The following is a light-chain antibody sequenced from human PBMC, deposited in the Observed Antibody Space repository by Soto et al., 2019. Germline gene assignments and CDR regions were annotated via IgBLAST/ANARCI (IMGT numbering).Light chain of an antibody. Sequence: QSALTQPASVSGSPGQSITISCTGTSSDVGGYNHVSWYQHPPGRAPKLILFGISDRPSGVSHRFSGSKSGNTASLTISGLQAEDEADYYCCSYTSLSSVVFDGGTKVTVL. CDR2: GIS. CDR1: SSDVGGYNH. V-gene: IGLV2-14*01. CDR3: CSYTSLSSVV. J-gene: IGLJ2*01.